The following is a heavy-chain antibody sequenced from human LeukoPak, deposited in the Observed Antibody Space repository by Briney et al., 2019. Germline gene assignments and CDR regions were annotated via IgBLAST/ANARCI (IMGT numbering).Heavy chain of an antibody. V-gene: IGHV1-69-2*01. CDR3: ATVRKYSSSWYKSYYYYMDV. CDR1: GYTFTDYY. CDR2: VDPEDGET. Sequence: ASVKVSCKVSGYTFTDYYMHWVQQAPGKGLEWMGLVDPEDGETIYAEKFQGRVNITADTSTDTAYMELSSLRSEDTAVYYCATVRKYSSSWYKSYYYYMDVWGKGTTVTVSS. D-gene: IGHD6-13*01. J-gene: IGHJ6*03.